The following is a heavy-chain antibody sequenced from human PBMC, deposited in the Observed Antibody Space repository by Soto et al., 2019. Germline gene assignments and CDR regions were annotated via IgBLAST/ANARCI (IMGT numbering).Heavy chain of an antibody. J-gene: IGHJ4*02. CDR1: GFTFSSYW. V-gene: IGHV3-7*05. CDR3: ARGVSWGHLVK. Sequence: PGGSLRLSCVMSGFTFSSYWVAWVRQTPGKGLEWVASIKYDGSEDRYVDSVKGRFTISRDNAKNSLYLQMNSLRAEDTAVYYCARGVSWGHLVKWGQGTLVTVSS. D-gene: IGHD7-27*01. CDR2: IKYDGSED.